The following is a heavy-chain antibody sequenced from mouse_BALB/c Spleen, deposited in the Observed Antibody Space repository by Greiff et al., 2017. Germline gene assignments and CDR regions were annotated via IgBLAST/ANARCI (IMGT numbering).Heavy chain of an antibody. Sequence: EVQLQQSGAELVKPGASVKLSCTASGFNIKDTYMHWVKQRPEQGLEWIGRIDPANGNTKYDPKFQGKATITADTSSNTAYLQLSSLTSEDTAVYYCARKGPYYRYDWFAYWGQGTLVTVSA. CDR3: ARKGPYYRYDWFAY. CDR1: GFNIKDTY. V-gene: IGHV14-3*02. CDR2: IDPANGNT. J-gene: IGHJ3*01. D-gene: IGHD2-14*01.